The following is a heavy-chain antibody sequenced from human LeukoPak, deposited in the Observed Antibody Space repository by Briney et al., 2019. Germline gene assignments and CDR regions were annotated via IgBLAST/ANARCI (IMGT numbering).Heavy chain of an antibody. J-gene: IGHJ3*02. CDR3: ARVRGGYCSGGNCYSAFDI. V-gene: IGHV3-48*01. Sequence: PGGSLRLSCAASRFTFSSYSMNWVRQAPGKGLAWVSYISSSSGTIYYADSVKGRFTISRDNAKNSLYLQMNSLRAEDTAVYYCARVRGGYCSGGNCYSAFDIWGQGTMVTVSS. CDR1: RFTFSSYS. D-gene: IGHD2-15*01. CDR2: ISSSSGTI.